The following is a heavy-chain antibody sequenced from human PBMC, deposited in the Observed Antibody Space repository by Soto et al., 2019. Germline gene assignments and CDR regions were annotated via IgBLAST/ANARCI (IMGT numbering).Heavy chain of an antibody. CDR3: ARGGPAVALFDY. Sequence: ASVKVSCKASGYIFTSYYIHWVRQAPGQGLEWMGWINPFDGSRMFAQSFQGRVTMTRDTSTSTVYMEVSSLRSEDTAVYYCARGGPAVALFDYWGQGTLVTVSS. CDR2: INPFDGSR. D-gene: IGHD6-19*01. J-gene: IGHJ4*02. CDR1: GYIFTSYY. V-gene: IGHV1-46*01.